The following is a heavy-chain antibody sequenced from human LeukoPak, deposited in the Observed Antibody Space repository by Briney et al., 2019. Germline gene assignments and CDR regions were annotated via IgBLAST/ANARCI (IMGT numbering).Heavy chain of an antibody. J-gene: IGHJ4*02. CDR1: GGSISSGGYY. Sequence: SQTLSLTCTVSGGSISSGGYYWSWIRQHPGKGLEWIGSIYYSGSTYYNPSLKSRVTISVDTSKNQFSLKLSSVTAADTAVYYCARLPIVVVPADYYFDYWGQGTLVTVSS. D-gene: IGHD2-2*01. V-gene: IGHV4-39*01. CDR3: ARLPIVVVPADYYFDY. CDR2: IYYSGST.